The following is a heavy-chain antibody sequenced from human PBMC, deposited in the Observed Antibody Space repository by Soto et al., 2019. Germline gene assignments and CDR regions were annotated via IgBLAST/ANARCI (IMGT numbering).Heavy chain of an antibody. CDR2: ISTYNGNT. J-gene: IGHJ4*02. V-gene: IGHV1-18*01. Sequence: ASVKVSCNSSGSTFTSYGIICVRQAPGQGLEWMGWISTYNGNTNYAQKLQGRVTLTTDTSTSTAYMELRSLRSDDTAVYYCARARIGIAAAGSDYWGQGTLVTVAS. D-gene: IGHD6-13*01. CDR1: GSTFTSYG. CDR3: ARARIGIAAAGSDY.